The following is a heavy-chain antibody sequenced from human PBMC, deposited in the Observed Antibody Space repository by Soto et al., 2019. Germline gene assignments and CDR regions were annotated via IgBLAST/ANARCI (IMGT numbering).Heavy chain of an antibody. CDR1: GGTFSSYT. V-gene: IGHV1-69*02. J-gene: IGHJ4*02. CDR3: ARSPRNAPTPWDY. Sequence: VASVKVSCKASGGTFSSYTISWVRQAPGQGLEWMGRIIPILGIANYAQKFQGRVTITADKSTSTAYMELSSLRSEDTAVYYCARSPRNAPTPWDYWGQGTLVTVSS. D-gene: IGHD4-4*01. CDR2: IIPILGIA.